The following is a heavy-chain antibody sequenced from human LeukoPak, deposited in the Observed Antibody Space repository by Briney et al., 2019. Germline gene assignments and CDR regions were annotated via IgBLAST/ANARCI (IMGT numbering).Heavy chain of an antibody. V-gene: IGHV3-53*01. Sequence: PGGSLRLSCAASEFTVSSNYMSWVRQAPGKGLEWVSVIYSGGSTYYADSVKGRFTISRDNSKNTLYLQMNSLRAEDTAVYYCARVPPYGGYIDYWGQGTLVTVSS. CDR1: EFTVSSNY. J-gene: IGHJ4*02. CDR2: IYSGGST. D-gene: IGHD4/OR15-4a*01. CDR3: ARVPPYGGYIDY.